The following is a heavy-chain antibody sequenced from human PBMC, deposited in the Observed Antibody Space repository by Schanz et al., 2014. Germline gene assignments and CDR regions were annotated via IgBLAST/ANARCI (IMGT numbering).Heavy chain of an antibody. CDR2: IIPVLNIA. D-gene: IGHD3-22*01. CDR1: GGTFSSYT. V-gene: IGHV1-69*08. CDR3: AREVGLYDRGWFDP. J-gene: IGHJ5*02. Sequence: QVQLVQSEAEVKKPGSSVKVSCKASGGTFSSYTISWMRQAPGPGLEWMGKIIPVLNIATYAQRFQGRVSITADTSTNTAYMELSSLRSEDTAVYYCAREVGLYDRGWFDPWGQGTLVTVPS.